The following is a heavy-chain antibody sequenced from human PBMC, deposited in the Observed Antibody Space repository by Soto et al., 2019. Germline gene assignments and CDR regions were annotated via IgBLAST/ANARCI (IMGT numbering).Heavy chain of an antibody. CDR3: ARILRGRGSLFDY. D-gene: IGHD3-10*01. V-gene: IGHV2-5*02. CDR1: GFSVGTTGAG. CDR2: IYWDDDK. Sequence: QITLKESGPTLVKPTQTLTLTCSFSGFSVGTTGAGVGWIGHPPGKALECLALIYWDDDKRYSPSLKSSLTITMDTSKNQVVLTKTKMDPVDTATYYCARILRGRGSLFDYWGQGTLVTVSS. J-gene: IGHJ4*02.